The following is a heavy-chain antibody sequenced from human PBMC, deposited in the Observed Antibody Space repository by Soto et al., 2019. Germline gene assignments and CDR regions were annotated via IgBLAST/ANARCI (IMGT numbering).Heavy chain of an antibody. J-gene: IGHJ5*02. D-gene: IGHD6-19*01. Sequence: SVKVSCKASGGTFSSYDISWVRQAPRPGLEWMGGIIPIFGTANYAQKFQGRVTITADESTSTAYMELSSLRSEDTAVYYCARDGRSGAVADYNWFDPWGQGTLVTV. CDR2: IIPIFGTA. CDR1: GGTFSSYD. CDR3: ARDGRSGAVADYNWFDP. V-gene: IGHV1-69*13.